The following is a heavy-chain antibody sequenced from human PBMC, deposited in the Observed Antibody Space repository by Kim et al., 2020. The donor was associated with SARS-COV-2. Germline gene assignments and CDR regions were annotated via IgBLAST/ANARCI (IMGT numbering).Heavy chain of an antibody. CDR3: ARGNYGVPDP. CDR1: GYTFTNYA. Sequence: ASVKVSCKASGYTFTNYAMIWVRQAPGQGLEWVGWIYTSTGNSMYAQGFTGRFVFSFDTSVSTAYLQISNLQAEDTGVYYCARGNYGVPDPWGQVTLVTVSS. J-gene: IGHJ5*02. V-gene: IGHV7-4-1*02. CDR2: IYTSTGNS. D-gene: IGHD4-17*01.